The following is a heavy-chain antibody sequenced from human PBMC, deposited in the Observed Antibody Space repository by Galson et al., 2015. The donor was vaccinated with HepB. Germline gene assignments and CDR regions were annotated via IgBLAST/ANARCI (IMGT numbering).Heavy chain of an antibody. CDR1: GDSVSSNSAA. J-gene: IGHJ4*02. Sequence: CAISGDSVSSNSAAWNWIRQSPSRGLEWLGRTYYRSKWYNDYAVSVKSRITINPDTSKNQFSLQLNSVTPEDTAVYYCVIYIAVAVGGDYWGQGTLVTVSS. D-gene: IGHD6-19*01. CDR3: VIYIAVAVGGDY. CDR2: TYYRSKWYN. V-gene: IGHV6-1*01.